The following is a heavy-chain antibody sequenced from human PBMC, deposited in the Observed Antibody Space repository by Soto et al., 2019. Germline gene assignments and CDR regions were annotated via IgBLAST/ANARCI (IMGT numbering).Heavy chain of an antibody. CDR3: AKGTNKVNTSLIDFDY. CDR1: GFTFSSYA. CDR2: ISGSGGST. V-gene: IGHV3-23*01. D-gene: IGHD4-17*01. Sequence: GGSLRLSCAASGFTFSSYAMSWVRQAPGKGLEWVSAISGSGGSTYYADSVKGRFTISRDNSKNTLYLQMNSLRAEDTAVYYCAKGTNKVNTSLIDFDYWGQGTLVTVSS. J-gene: IGHJ4*02.